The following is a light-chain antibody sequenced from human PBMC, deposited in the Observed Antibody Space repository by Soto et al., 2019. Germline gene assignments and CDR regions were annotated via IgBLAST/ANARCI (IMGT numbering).Light chain of an antibody. CDR2: KAS. CDR3: QQYDSYPYT. Sequence: DIQMTQSPSTLPASVGDRVTITCRASQSISTWLAWYQQQPGKAPKLLIYKASSLQSGVPSRFSGSGSGTQSTLTINTLQPDDFATSYCQQYDSYPYTFGQGTKLEIK. CDR1: QSISTW. V-gene: IGKV1-5*03. J-gene: IGKJ2*01.